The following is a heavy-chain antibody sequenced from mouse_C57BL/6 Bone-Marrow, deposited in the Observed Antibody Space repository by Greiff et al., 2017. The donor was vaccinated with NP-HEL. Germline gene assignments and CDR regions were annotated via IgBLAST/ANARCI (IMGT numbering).Heavy chain of an antibody. CDR1: GYTFTSYW. J-gene: IGHJ3*01. D-gene: IGHD1-2*01. V-gene: IGHV1-55*01. CDR2: IYPGSGST. Sequence: QVQLKQPGAELVKPGASVKMSCKASGYTFTSYWITWVKQRPGQGLEWIGDIYPGSGSTNYTEKFKSKATLTVDTSSSTAYMQLSSLTSEASAVYYGARPYGFFADWGQGTLVTVSA. CDR3: ARPYGFFAD.